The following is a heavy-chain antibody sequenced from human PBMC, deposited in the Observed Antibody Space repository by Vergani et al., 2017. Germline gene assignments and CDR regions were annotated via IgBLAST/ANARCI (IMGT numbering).Heavy chain of an antibody. CDR1: GASINNEFYY. CDR3: ARDNKQLRPRACDL. CDR2: IYVSCIT. J-gene: IGHJ3*01. Sequence: VQLQESGPGLVQPSQTLSLTCTVSGASINNEFYYWHWIRQPAGKGLEWIGRIYVSCITDYNSCLQIRVPMSVDTSKNQFTLTLTSVTAADTTVYYCARDNKQLRPRACDLWGQGTMVTVSS. V-gene: IGHV4-61*02. D-gene: IGHD4-23*01.